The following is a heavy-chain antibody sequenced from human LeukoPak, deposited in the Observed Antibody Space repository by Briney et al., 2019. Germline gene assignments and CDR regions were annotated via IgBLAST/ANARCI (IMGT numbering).Heavy chain of an antibody. Sequence: GGSLRLSCGVSGFTFSSYGMSWVRQAPGKGLEWVSVISGSGYNTDYADSVKSRFTISRDNDRLYLQMNSLRPEDTAVYYCAKHSGSYFVYYFDYWGQGTLVTVSS. CDR2: ISGSGYNT. V-gene: IGHV3-23*01. CDR1: GFTFSSYG. J-gene: IGHJ4*02. D-gene: IGHD1-26*01. CDR3: AKHSGSYFVYYFDY.